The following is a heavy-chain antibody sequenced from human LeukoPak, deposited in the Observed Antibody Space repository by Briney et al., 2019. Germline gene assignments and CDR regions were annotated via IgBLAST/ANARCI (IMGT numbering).Heavy chain of an antibody. Sequence: PGGSLRLSCAASGFTFTRHWMHWVRQAPGKGVVWVSRVNSDESLTVYADSVKGRFTMSRDNTKNTLYLQMNSLRAEDTAVYYCASGGSYFGIWGQGTMVTVSS. D-gene: IGHD1-26*01. J-gene: IGHJ3*02. CDR2: VNSDESLT. CDR3: ASGGSYFGI. V-gene: IGHV3-74*01. CDR1: GFTFTRHW.